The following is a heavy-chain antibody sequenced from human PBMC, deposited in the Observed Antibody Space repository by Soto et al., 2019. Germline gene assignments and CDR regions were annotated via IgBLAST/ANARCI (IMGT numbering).Heavy chain of an antibody. Sequence: GGSLRLSCAASGFSFRNYAMSWVRQAPGKGLEWISTLTDSSSNIYYADSVKGRFAISRDNSRNTLYLQMNSLTAEDTAVYYCANGRATYGLLTHDYWGQGTLVTVSS. V-gene: IGHV3-23*01. D-gene: IGHD3-10*01. CDR3: ANGRATYGLLTHDY. CDR1: GFSFRNYA. CDR2: LTDSSSNI. J-gene: IGHJ4*02.